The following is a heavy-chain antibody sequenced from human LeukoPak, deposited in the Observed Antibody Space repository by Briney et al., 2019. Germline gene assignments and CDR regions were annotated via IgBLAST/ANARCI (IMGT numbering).Heavy chain of an antibody. CDR1: GGSISSGSYC. V-gene: IGHV4-61*02. Sequence: PSETLSLTCTVSGGSISSGSYCWSWIRQPAGKGLEWIGRIYTSGSTNYNPSLKSRVTISRDTSKNHFSLKLSSVTAADTAVYYCARERFDLSYYYYMDVWGKGTTVTISS. D-gene: IGHD3-10*01. CDR2: IYTSGST. J-gene: IGHJ6*03. CDR3: ARERFDLSYYYYMDV.